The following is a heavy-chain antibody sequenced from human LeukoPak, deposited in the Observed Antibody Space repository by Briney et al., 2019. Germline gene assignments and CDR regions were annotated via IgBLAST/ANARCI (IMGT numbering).Heavy chain of an antibody. D-gene: IGHD1-26*01. Sequence: SETLSLTCNVSGCSISSGSDYWSWIRQPAGKGLEWIGRIYTSGNTNYNPSLKSLANTSVNTAKNQFSLNLTSVTAADTDVYYCARESVGPPSYFDYWGQGTLVIVSA. CDR2: IYTSGNT. J-gene: IGHJ4*02. CDR1: GCSISSGSDY. CDR3: ARESVGPPSYFDY. V-gene: IGHV4-61*02.